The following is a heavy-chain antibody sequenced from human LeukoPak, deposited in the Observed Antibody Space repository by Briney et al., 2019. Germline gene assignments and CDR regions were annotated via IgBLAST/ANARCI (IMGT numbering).Heavy chain of an antibody. D-gene: IGHD3-3*01. V-gene: IGHV3-23*01. J-gene: IGHJ6*03. Sequence: PGGSLRLSCAASGFTFSSYVMSWVRQAPGKGLEWVSAISGSGGSTYYADSVKGRFTISRDNSKNTLYLQMNSLRAEDTAVYYCAKAYDFWSGYYGPLPQLYMDVWGKGTTVTVSS. CDR1: GFTFSSYV. CDR2: ISGSGGST. CDR3: AKAYDFWSGYYGPLPQLYMDV.